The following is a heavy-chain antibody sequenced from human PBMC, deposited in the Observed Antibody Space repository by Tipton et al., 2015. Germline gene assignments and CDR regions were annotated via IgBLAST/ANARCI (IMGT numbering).Heavy chain of an antibody. CDR3: ARVEAASLYFHYYYGMDV. CDR2: IYAGGWT. Sequence: VQLVQSGGGLIQPGGSLRLSCAASGFSVSTNYMNWVRQAPGKGLEWVSIIYAGGWTSDADSVKGRFTISRDNSKNTVYLQMNSLRAEDTAVYYCARVEAASLYFHYYYGMDVWGQGTTVTVSS. V-gene: IGHV3-53*01. CDR1: GFSVSTNY. J-gene: IGHJ6*02. D-gene: IGHD2-15*01.